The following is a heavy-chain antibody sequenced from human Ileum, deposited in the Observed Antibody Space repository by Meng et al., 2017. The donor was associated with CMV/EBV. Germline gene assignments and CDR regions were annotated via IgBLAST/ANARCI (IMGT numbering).Heavy chain of an antibody. D-gene: IGHD1-14*01. J-gene: IGHJ5*02. CDR1: GFTFGDYY. V-gene: IGHV3-11*01. Sequence: CAASGFTFGDYYMSWLRRAPGKGPEWVSYISGGGSALSYADSVKGRFTISRDNAKNSLYLQMNSLTAEDTAVYYCARDPRNKGLDPWGQGTLVTVSS. CDR3: ARDPRNKGLDP. CDR2: ISGGGSAL.